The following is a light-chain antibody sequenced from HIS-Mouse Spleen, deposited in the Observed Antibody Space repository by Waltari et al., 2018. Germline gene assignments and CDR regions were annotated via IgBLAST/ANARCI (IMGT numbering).Light chain of an antibody. CDR1: QSISSW. V-gene: IGKV1-5*03. CDR3: QQYRT. Sequence: DIQMTQSPSTLSASVGERVTIPCRASQSISSWLAWYQQKPGKAPKLLIYKASSLESGVPSRFSGSGSGTEFTLTISSLQPDDFATYYCQQYRTFGQGTKVEIK. CDR2: KAS. J-gene: IGKJ1*01.